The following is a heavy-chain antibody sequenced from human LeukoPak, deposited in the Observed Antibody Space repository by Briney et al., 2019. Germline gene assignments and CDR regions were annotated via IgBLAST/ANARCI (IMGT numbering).Heavy chain of an antibody. CDR3: ARAEAARGTPSDD. D-gene: IGHD6-6*01. CDR2: INPSGGST. CDR1: GYTFTSYY. V-gene: IGHV1-46*01. J-gene: IGHJ4*02. Sequence: GASVKVSCKASGYTFTSYYMHWVRQAPGQGLEWMGIINPSGGSTSYAQKFQGRVTMTRDMSTSTVYMELSSLRSEDTAVYYCARAEAARGTPSDDWGQGTLVTVSS.